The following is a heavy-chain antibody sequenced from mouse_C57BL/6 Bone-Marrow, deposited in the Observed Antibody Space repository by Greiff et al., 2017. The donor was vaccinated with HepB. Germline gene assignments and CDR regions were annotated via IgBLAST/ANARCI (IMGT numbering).Heavy chain of an antibody. CDR1: GYTFTSYW. CDR3: ASGGQFAY. V-gene: IGHV1-59*01. J-gene: IGHJ3*01. Sequence: VQLQQPGAELVRPGTSVKLSCKASGYTFTSYWMHWVKQRPGQGLEWIGVIDPSDSYTNYNQKFKGKATLTVDTSSSTAYMQLSSLTSEDSAVYYCASGGQFAYWGEGTLVTVSA. CDR2: IDPSDSYT. D-gene: IGHD3-3*01.